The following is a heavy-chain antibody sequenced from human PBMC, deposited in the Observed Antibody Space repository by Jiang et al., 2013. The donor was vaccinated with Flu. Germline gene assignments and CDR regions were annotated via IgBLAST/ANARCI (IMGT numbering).Heavy chain of an antibody. V-gene: IGHV4-30-2*01. J-gene: IGHJ4*02. Sequence: TCTVSGTSILTPGLLLGAGIRHPPGRGLEWLGYIYHSGVTFYNPSLDSRITMSMDPSNNQFSLRLTSVTAADTAVYYCARSREDDTDNYFFFDFWGQGALVSVSS. D-gene: IGHD3-9*01. CDR2: IYHSGVT. CDR3: ARSREDDTDNYFFFDF. CDR1: GTSILTPGLL.